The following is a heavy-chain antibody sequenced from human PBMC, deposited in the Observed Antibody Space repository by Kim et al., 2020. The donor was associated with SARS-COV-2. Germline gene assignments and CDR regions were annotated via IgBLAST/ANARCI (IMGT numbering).Heavy chain of an antibody. CDR3: ASAERVVTALDY. CDR1: GLTFSSYA. D-gene: IGHD2-21*02. V-gene: IGHV3-30-3*01. J-gene: IGHJ4*02. CDR2: ISYDGSNK. Sequence: WGSLRLSCAASGLTFSSYAMHWVRQAPGKGLEWVAVISYDGSNKDYADSVKGRFTISRDNSKNTLYVQMNSLRAEDTAVYYCASAERVVTALDYWGQGTLVTVSS.